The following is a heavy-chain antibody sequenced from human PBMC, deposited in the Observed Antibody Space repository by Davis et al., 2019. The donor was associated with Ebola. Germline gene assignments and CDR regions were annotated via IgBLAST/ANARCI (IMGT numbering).Heavy chain of an antibody. J-gene: IGHJ4*02. V-gene: IGHV3-30*19. CDR2: VSHSEREK. Sequence: PGGSLRLSCAASGITFSYYGMHWVRQAPGKGLEWVAVVSHSEREKFYASPVKGRFTLSRDNSENTLYLQMHSLTAYDTAVYYCARAVFHEVLDYWGQGTPVTVSS. D-gene: IGHD3-3*01. CDR1: GITFSYYG. CDR3: ARAVFHEVLDY.